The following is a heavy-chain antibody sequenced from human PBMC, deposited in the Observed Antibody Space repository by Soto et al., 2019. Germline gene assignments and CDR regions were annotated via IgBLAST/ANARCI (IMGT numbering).Heavy chain of an antibody. Sequence: PSETLSLTCTVSGGSINTFYCTWVRHPAGKGLEWLGRTFSSGSTSFNPSLESRVAMSVDTSKNHFSLNLSSVTAADMAVYYCARDRNSGSRPDAFDIWGQGTMVTVS. CDR1: GGSINTFY. V-gene: IGHV4-4*07. J-gene: IGHJ3*02. D-gene: IGHD1-26*01. CDR3: ARDRNSGSRPDAFDI. CDR2: TFSSGST.